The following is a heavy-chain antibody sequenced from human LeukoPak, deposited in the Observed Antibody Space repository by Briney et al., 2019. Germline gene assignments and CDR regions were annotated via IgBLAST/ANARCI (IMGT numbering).Heavy chain of an antibody. CDR1: GYTFTSYY. V-gene: IGHV1-46*01. J-gene: IGHJ4*02. Sequence: ASVKVSCKASGYTFTSYYMHWVRHAPGQGLEWMGIINPSGGSTSYAQKFQGRVTMTRDMSTSTVYIELSSLRSEDTAVYYCARDQEGGSYLHWGQGTLVTVSS. D-gene: IGHD1-26*01. CDR3: ARDQEGGSYLH. CDR2: INPSGGST.